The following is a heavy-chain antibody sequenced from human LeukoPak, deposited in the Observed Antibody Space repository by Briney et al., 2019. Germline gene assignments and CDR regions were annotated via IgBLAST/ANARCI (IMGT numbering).Heavy chain of an antibody. V-gene: IGHV1-46*01. CDR3: ARSPSGGSGRQFDY. Sequence: VASVEVSCKSSGYIFTSYYMHWVRQAPGQGLEWMGIINLSGGSTHYAQRFQGRVTMTRDMSTSTVYMELSSLRSEDTAVFSCARSPSGGSGRQFDYWGQGTLVTVSS. J-gene: IGHJ4*02. D-gene: IGHD3-10*01. CDR1: GYIFTSYY. CDR2: INLSGGST.